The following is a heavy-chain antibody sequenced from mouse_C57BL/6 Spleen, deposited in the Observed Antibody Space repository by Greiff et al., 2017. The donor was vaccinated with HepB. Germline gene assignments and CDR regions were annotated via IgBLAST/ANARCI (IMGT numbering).Heavy chain of an antibody. CDR1: GYTFTSYW. V-gene: IGHV1-59*01. J-gene: IGHJ2*01. CDR2: IDPSDSYT. D-gene: IGHD3-3*01. CDR3: ARDGAGY. Sequence: QVQLQQPGAELVRPGTSVKLSCKASGYTFTSYWMHWVKQRPGQGLEWIGVIDPSDSYTNYNQKFKGKATLTVDTSSSIAYMQLSSLTSEDSAVYYCARDGAGYWGQGTTLTVSS.